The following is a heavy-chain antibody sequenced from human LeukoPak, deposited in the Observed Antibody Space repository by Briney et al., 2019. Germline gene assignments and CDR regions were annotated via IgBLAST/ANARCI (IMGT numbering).Heavy chain of an antibody. D-gene: IGHD2-8*01. Sequence: SETLSLICTVSGGSITSHYWSWIRRPPGKGLEWIGHISYSGSTKYNPSIKSRVTISIGTSKSQFSLQLSSVTAADTADYFCARDLLPDCSNGVCPIIDLWGKGTTVVVSP. CDR2: ISYSGST. CDR1: GGSITSHY. J-gene: IGHJ6*04. CDR3: ARDLLPDCSNGVCPIIDL. V-gene: IGHV4-59*11.